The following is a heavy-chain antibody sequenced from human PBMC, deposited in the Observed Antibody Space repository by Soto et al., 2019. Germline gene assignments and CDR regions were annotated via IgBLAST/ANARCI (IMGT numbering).Heavy chain of an antibody. Sequence: SETLSLTCTVSGGAIISGDYYWIWIRQPPGKGLEWIGYIYYSGSTYYNPSLKSRVTISVDTSKNQFSLKLSSVTAADTAVYYCARGGDYGAVFDYWGQGTLVTVSS. V-gene: IGHV4-30-4*01. CDR2: IYYSGST. CDR1: GGAIISGDYY. J-gene: IGHJ4*02. D-gene: IGHD4-17*01. CDR3: ARGGDYGAVFDY.